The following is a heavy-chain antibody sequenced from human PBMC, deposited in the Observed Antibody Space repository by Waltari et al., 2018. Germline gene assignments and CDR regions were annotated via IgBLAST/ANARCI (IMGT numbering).Heavy chain of an antibody. D-gene: IGHD4-4*01. V-gene: IGHV3-48*01. CDR3: ARGRNTGRAPLDY. CDR2: ISSGSHSL. CDR1: AFIFSGYS. Sequence: EVQLVESGGDLVQPGGSLRLSCAASAFIFSGYSMNWVRQAPGKGLEWLSYISSGSHSLFYADSLKGRFTVSRDNAKNSLYLQMDSLTVDDTAMYFCARGRNTGRAPLDYWGQGTLVTVSS. J-gene: IGHJ4*02.